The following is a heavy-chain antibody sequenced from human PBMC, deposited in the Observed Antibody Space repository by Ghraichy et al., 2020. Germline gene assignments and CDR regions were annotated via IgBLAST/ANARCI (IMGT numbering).Heavy chain of an antibody. D-gene: IGHD3-22*01. CDR1: GGSISSITYY. V-gene: IGHV4-39*01. Sequence: SEPLSLTCTVSGGSISSITYYWGWIRQPPGKGLEWIGTVYYSGSSYYNSSLKSRVTISVDTSKNQFSLKVSSVTAADTAVYFCARQRGSGSPPYYFDSWGQGTLVTVSS. J-gene: IGHJ4*02. CDR2: VYYSGSS. CDR3: ARQRGSGSPPYYFDS.